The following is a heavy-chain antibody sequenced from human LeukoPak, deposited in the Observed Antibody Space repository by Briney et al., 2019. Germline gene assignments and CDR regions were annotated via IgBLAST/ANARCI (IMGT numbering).Heavy chain of an antibody. CDR3: AKRGPVYSASPGNYFDY. Sequence: GGSLRLSCAASGFTFSNCGMTWVRQAPGKGLEWVSSISGSDDGTYYADSVKGRFTISRDNSKNTLYLQMNSLRAEDTAVYYCAKRGPVYSASPGNYFDYWGQGTLATVSS. V-gene: IGHV3-23*01. CDR1: GFTFSNCG. J-gene: IGHJ4*02. D-gene: IGHD3-10*01. CDR2: ISGSDDGT.